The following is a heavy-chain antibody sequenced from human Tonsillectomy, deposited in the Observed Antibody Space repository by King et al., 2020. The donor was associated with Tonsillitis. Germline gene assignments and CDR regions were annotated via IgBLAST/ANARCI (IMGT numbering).Heavy chain of an antibody. Sequence: VQLVESGGGVVQPGRSLRLSCAASGFNFSTYGMHWVRQAPGKGLEWLAVISDDGSNKYYADSVKGRFTISRENSKNTLYLRMNFLKSEDTALYYCTKXVDGYSXGYFDYWGQGVLVSVSS. CDR3: TKXVDGYSXGYFDY. D-gene: IGHD5-18*01. CDR1: GFNFSTYG. CDR2: ISDDGSNK. J-gene: IGHJ4*02. V-gene: IGHV3-30*18.